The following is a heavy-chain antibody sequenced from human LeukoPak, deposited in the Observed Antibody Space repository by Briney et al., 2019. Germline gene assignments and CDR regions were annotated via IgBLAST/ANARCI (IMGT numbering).Heavy chain of an antibody. CDR2: INHSGST. Sequence: PSETLSLTCAVYGGSFSGYYWIWIRQPPGKGLEWIGEINHSGSTNYNPSLKSLVTISVDTSKNQFSLKLSSVTAADTAVYYCARGRYSSSWDYWGQGTLVTVSS. J-gene: IGHJ4*02. CDR1: GGSFSGYY. V-gene: IGHV4-34*01. CDR3: ARGRYSSSWDY. D-gene: IGHD6-6*01.